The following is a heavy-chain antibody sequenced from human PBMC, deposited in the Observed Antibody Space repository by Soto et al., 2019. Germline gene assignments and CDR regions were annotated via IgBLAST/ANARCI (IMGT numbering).Heavy chain of an antibody. CDR2: ITNNGDTT. Sequence: EKQLVESGGALAQPGGSLRLSCVGSGFTFSIYALTWVRQAPGKGLEWVSLITNNGDTTFFGDSVKGRFSISRDNSKNTLDVQLENLRAEDTAVYYCAMSAGYGGAFDVWGQGTMVAVSS. D-gene: IGHD5-12*01. CDR3: AMSAGYGGAFDV. CDR1: GFTFSIYA. V-gene: IGHV3-23*04. J-gene: IGHJ3*01.